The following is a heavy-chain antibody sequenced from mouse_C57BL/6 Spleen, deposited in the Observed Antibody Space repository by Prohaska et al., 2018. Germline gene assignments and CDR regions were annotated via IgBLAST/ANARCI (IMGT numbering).Heavy chain of an antibody. Sequence: EVKLEESGGGLVQLGGSMKLSCVAYGFTFSKYWMNWVRQSTEKGLELVSQIRLISDNYASHYSESVKGMFTISRDDSKSSVYLQMNNLRAEDTVIYYCIAAQAWYYWGQGTSVTVSS. CDR3: IAAQAWYY. V-gene: IGHV6-3*01. CDR2: IRLISDNYAS. D-gene: IGHD3-2*02. J-gene: IGHJ4*01. CDR1: GFTFSKYW.